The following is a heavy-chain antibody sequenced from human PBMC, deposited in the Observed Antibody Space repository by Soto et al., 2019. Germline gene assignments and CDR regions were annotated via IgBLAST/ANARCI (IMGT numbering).Heavy chain of an antibody. CDR1: GYTFTSYG. CDR3: ARDRGSYALDY. J-gene: IGHJ4*02. D-gene: IGHD1-26*01. V-gene: IGHV1-18*01. Sequence: QVQLVQSGAEVKKPGASVKVSCKASGYTFTSYGITWVRQAPGQGLEWMGWISAYNGNTTNAQKLRGRVTMTTATSTSPAYMELRSLRSDDTALYSCARDRGSYALDYWGQGTLVTVSS. CDR2: ISAYNGNT.